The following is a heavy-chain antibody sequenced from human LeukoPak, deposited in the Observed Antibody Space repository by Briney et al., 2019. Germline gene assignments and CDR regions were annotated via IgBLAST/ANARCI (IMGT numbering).Heavy chain of an antibody. Sequence: SETLSLTCTVSGASISSSFYYWGWIRQTPGKGLEWIGSVNYRGNTYNNPPLKRRVTISVDTSENQFSQNLRSVTAADTAVYYCARHAPFAYYEILTGYFEYCGQGNLVSVSS. J-gene: IGHJ4*02. V-gene: IGHV4-39*01. CDR3: ARHAPFAYYEILTGYFEY. D-gene: IGHD3-9*01. CDR1: GASISSSFYY. CDR2: VNYRGNT.